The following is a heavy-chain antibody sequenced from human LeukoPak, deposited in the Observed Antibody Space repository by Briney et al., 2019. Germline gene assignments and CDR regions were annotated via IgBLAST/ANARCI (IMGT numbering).Heavy chain of an antibody. CDR1: GGTFSNYA. CDR2: IIPIFGTA. CDR3: ARGQRSYYYYYMDV. V-gene: IGHV1-69*13. D-gene: IGHD6-25*01. J-gene: IGHJ6*03. Sequence: GASVKVSCKASGGTFSNYAISWVRQAPGQGLEWMGGIIPIFGTANYAQKFQGRVTITADESTSTAYMELSSLRSEDTAVYYCARGQRSYYYYYMDVWGKGTTVTVSS.